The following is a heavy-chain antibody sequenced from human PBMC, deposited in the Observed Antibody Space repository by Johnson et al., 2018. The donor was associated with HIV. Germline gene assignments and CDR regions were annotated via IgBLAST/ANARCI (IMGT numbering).Heavy chain of an antibody. Sequence: VQLVESGGGLVQPGGSLRLSCAASGFTFSSYWMSWVRQAPGKGLEWVSSISGSGGGTYYADSVRGRFTISRDNSKNTLNVQMHSLRVDDTAVYYCAKDPIVLVVYAISAFDIWGQGTMVTVSS. CDR2: ISGSGGGT. CDR3: AKDPIVLVVYAISAFDI. CDR1: GFTFSSYW. D-gene: IGHD2-8*02. J-gene: IGHJ3*02. V-gene: IGHV3-23*04.